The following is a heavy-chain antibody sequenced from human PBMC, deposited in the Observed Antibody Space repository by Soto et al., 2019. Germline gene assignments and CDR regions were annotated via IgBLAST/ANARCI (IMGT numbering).Heavy chain of an antibody. Sequence: EVQLVESGGGLVKPGGSLRLSCAASGFTFSSYSMNWVRQAPGKGLEWVSSISSSSSYIYYADSVKGRFTISRDNAKNSLYLEMNSLRAEDTAVYYCARGSGELPPPAFDPWGQGTLVTVSS. V-gene: IGHV3-21*01. CDR2: ISSSSSYI. J-gene: IGHJ5*02. D-gene: IGHD1-26*01. CDR3: ARGSGELPPPAFDP. CDR1: GFTFSSYS.